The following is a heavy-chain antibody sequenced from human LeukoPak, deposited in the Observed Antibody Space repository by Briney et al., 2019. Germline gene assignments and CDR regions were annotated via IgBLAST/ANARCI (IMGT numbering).Heavy chain of an antibody. V-gene: IGHV1-69*05. Sequence: ASVKVSCKASGCTFSSYAISWVRQAPGQGLEWMGRIIPIFGTANYAQKFQGRVTITTDESTSTAYMELSSLRSEDTAVYYCARSLSSGQNFDYWGQGTLVTVSS. D-gene: IGHD3-22*01. CDR2: IIPIFGTA. CDR1: GCTFSSYA. CDR3: ARSLSSGQNFDY. J-gene: IGHJ4*02.